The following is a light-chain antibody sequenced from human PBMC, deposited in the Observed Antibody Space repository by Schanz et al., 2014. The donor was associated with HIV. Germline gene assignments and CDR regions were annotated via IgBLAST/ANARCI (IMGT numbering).Light chain of an antibody. V-gene: IGKV3-20*01. Sequence: EIVLTQSPVILSLSPGERATLSCRASQTVSSNSLGWYQQKRGQVPRLLIYSASRRANGIPDRFSGSGSGTDFTLTISRLEPEDFAVYFCHHYGSSPPYNFGQGTKLEIK. J-gene: IGKJ2*01. CDR2: SAS. CDR3: HHYGSSPPYN. CDR1: QTVSSNS.